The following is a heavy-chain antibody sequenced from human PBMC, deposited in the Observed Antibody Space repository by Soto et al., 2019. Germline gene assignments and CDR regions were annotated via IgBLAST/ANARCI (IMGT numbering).Heavy chain of an antibody. CDR2: IYYSGST. V-gene: IGHV4-59*01. CDR1: GGSISSYY. Sequence: LSLTCTVSGGSISSYYWSWIRQPPGKGLEWIGYIYYSGSTNYNPSLKSRVTISVDTSKNQFSLKLSSVTAADTAVYYCARVEAACSGGSCYRLFDYWGQGTLVTVSS. D-gene: IGHD2-15*01. CDR3: ARVEAACSGGSCYRLFDY. J-gene: IGHJ4*02.